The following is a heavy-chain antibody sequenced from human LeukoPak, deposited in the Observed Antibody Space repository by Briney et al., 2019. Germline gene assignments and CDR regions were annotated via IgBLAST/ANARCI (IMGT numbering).Heavy chain of an antibody. CDR1: GASISTRSYY. CDR2: VSYTGST. CDR3: ARLLGAAKTDYFDY. J-gene: IGHJ4*02. V-gene: IGHV4-39*01. Sequence: SETLSLTCTVSGASISTRSYYWAWIRQPPGKGLEWIGSVSYTGSTHYNPSFKSLNGRVTMSRDTSKNQFSLRLTSVTAEETAAYFCARLLGAAKTDYFDYWGRGTLVTVSS. D-gene: IGHD6-13*01.